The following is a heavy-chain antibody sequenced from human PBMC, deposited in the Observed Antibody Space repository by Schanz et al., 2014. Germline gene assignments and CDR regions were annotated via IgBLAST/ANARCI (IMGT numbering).Heavy chain of an antibody. V-gene: IGHV3-23*01. CDR1: GFTFGIYA. CDR3: TKGRAVYYFDD. CDR2: ISDGGQTT. Sequence: EVQLLESGGGLVHPGGSLRLSCAASGFTFGIYAMSWVRQAPGKGLQWVSSISDGGQTTYYADSLKGRFTISRDNSKNTLYLQMNSLRAEDTAIYYCTKGRAVYYFDDWGQGTLVTFSP. J-gene: IGHJ4*02.